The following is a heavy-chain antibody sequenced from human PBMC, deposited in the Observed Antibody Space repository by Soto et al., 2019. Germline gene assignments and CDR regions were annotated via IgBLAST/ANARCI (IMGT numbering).Heavy chain of an antibody. J-gene: IGHJ4*02. CDR2: ISFSGAST. CDR1: GCTFSNYA. CDR3: AKHLVEVVTQRPFDW. D-gene: IGHD2-15*01. V-gene: IGHV3-23*01. Sequence: GGSLRLSCVASGCTFSNYAMNWIRQAPGKGLGWVSTISFSGASTYYADSVRGRFIISRDNSKNTVYLQMSSVRGEDTATYFCAKHLVEVVTQRPFDWWGQGTLVTVSS.